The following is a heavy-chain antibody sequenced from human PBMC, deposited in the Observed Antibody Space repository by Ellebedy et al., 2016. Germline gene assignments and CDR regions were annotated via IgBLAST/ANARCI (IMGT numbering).Heavy chain of an antibody. Sequence: GGSLRLXXTASGLNFNTFFMSWVRQAPGKGLEWVSTISAGSDTTRLADSVKGRFTISRDSSKNSVYLRMNNLRVEDTAVYYCRQGHYSASWGQGTLVTVSS. V-gene: IGHV3-23*01. J-gene: IGHJ4*02. CDR1: GLNFNTFF. CDR2: ISAGSDTT. CDR3: RQGHYSAS.